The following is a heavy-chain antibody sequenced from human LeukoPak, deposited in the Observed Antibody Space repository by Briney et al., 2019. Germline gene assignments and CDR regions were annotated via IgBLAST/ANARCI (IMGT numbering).Heavy chain of an antibody. Sequence: GGSLRLSCAASGFTFSSYEMNWVRQAPGKGLEWVSYISSSGSTIYYADSVKGRFTISRDNARNSLYLQMNSLRAEDTAVYYCARGPRYSRGCQDYWGRGTLVTVSS. CDR3: ARGPRYSRGCQDY. CDR1: GFTFSSYE. CDR2: ISSSGSTI. V-gene: IGHV3-48*03. J-gene: IGHJ4*02. D-gene: IGHD6-19*01.